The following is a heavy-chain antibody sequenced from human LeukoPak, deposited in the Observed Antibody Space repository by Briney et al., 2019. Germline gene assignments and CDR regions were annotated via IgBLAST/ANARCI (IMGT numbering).Heavy chain of an antibody. CDR1: GFTFSSYA. CDR3: ANFQSYYYDSSGYYADRGTRNDY. CDR2: ISGSGGST. J-gene: IGHJ4*02. V-gene: IGHV3-23*01. Sequence: GGSLRLSCAASGFTFSSYAMSWVRQAPGKGLEWVSAISGSGGSTYYADSVKGRFTISRDNSKNTLYLQMNSLRAEDTAVYYCANFQSYYYDSSGYYADRGTRNDYWGQGTLVTVSS. D-gene: IGHD3-22*01.